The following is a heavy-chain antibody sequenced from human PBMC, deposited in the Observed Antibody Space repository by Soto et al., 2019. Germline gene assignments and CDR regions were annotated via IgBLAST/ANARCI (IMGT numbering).Heavy chain of an antibody. D-gene: IGHD6-13*01. CDR2: IYYSGST. CDR1: GGSISSYY. V-gene: IGHV4-59*08. J-gene: IGHJ6*02. Sequence: QVQLQESGPGLVKPSETLSLTCTVSGGSISSYYWSWIRQPPGKGLEWIGYIYYSGSTNYNPSLKSRVTISVDTSKNQFSLKLSSVTAADTAVYYCARHDPPYGSSSWYVEGYYYGMDVWGQGTTVTVSS. CDR3: ARHDPPYGSSSWYVEGYYYGMDV.